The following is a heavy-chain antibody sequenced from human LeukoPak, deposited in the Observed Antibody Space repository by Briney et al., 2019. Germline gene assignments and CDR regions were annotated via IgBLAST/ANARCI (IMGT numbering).Heavy chain of an antibody. D-gene: IGHD3-10*01. J-gene: IGHJ5*02. CDR2: MNPDSGNT. Sequence: ASVKVSCKASGYTFTSYDITWVRQATGQGLEWMGWMNPDSGNTGYAQKFLGRVTMTRDTSINTAYMELSSLTSEDTAVYYCARPTKITMLRGGAYNWFDPWGQGTLVTVSS. CDR1: GYTFTSYD. CDR3: ARPTKITMLRGGAYNWFDP. V-gene: IGHV1-8*01.